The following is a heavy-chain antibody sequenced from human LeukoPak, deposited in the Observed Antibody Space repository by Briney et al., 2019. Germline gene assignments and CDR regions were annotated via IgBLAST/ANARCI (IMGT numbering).Heavy chain of an antibody. CDR2: IVVGSGNT. D-gene: IGHD6-19*01. J-gene: IGHJ5*02. CDR3: ARDGQWLAYNWFDP. V-gene: IGHV1-58*02. CDR1: GFTFTSSA. Sequence: SVKVSCKASGFTFTSSAMQWVRQARGQRLEWIGWIVVGSGNTNYAQKFQERVTITRDMSTSTAYMELSSLRSEDTAVYYCARDGQWLAYNWFDPWGQGTLVTVSS.